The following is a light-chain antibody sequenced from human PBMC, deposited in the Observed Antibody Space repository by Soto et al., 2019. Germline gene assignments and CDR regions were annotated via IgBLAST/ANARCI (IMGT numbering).Light chain of an antibody. V-gene: IGKV3-15*01. CDR1: QSVGIN. CDR2: DAS. CDR3: QQYDNWPPAYT. J-gene: IGKJ2*01. Sequence: ETVMAQSPATLSVSPGERATLSCWASQSVGINLAWYQQKSGQAPRLLIYDASTRATGIPARFSGSGSGTEFTLTISSLQSEDFAVYFCQQYDNWPPAYTFGQGTKLEIK.